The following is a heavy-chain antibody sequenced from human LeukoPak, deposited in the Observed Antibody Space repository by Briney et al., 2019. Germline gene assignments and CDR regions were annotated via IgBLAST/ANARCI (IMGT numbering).Heavy chain of an antibody. CDR1: GIAFSDSY. J-gene: IGHJ4*02. CDR3: ARDWHSRFDY. CDR2: ISNSGHAI. Sequence: GGSLRLSCAASGIAFSDSYMSWIRQAPRKGLEWVSYISNSGHAIHYADSVQGRFIISRDNAKNSLYLQMNSLRAEDTAVYYCARDWHSRFDYWGQGTLVTVSS. V-gene: IGHV3-11*01. D-gene: IGHD5-18*01.